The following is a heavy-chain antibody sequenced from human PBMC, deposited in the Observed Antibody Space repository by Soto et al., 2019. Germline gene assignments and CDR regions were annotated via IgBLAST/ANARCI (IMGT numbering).Heavy chain of an antibody. CDR1: GYSFTDYH. CDR3: ARGDSTDCSNGVCSFFYNHDMDV. CDR2: INPKSGGT. Sequence: GPSVKVSCKASGYSFTDYHIHWVRQAPGQGLEWLGWINPKSGGTSTAQKFQGWVTMTTDTSISTASMELTRLTSDDTAIYYCARGDSTDCSNGVCSFFYNHDMDVWGQGTTVTVSS. V-gene: IGHV1-2*04. J-gene: IGHJ6*02. D-gene: IGHD2-8*01.